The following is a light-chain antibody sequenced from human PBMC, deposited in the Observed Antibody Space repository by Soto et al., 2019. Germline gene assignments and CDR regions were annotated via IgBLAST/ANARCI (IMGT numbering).Light chain of an antibody. Sequence: DIPMTQSPSILSASVGDRVTITCRPSQSISNYLAWYQQKPGKAPNLLIYKASTLQSGVPSRFSGSGSGTEFTLTISSLQPEDFATYYCQHRTFGQGTKLEIK. CDR2: KAS. CDR3: QHRT. J-gene: IGKJ2*01. CDR1: QSISNY. V-gene: IGKV1-5*03.